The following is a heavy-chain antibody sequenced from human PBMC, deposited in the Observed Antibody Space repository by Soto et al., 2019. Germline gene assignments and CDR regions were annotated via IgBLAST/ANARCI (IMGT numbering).Heavy chain of an antibody. Sequence: GGSLRLSCAASGFTFSSYSMNWVRQAPGKGLEWVSYISSSSSTIYYADSVKGRFTISRDNAKNSLYLQMNSLRAEDTAVYYCARERDVLEWFLDYWGQGTLVTVSS. CDR3: ARERDVLEWFLDY. V-gene: IGHV3-48*01. D-gene: IGHD3-3*01. CDR1: GFTFSSYS. CDR2: ISSSSSTI. J-gene: IGHJ4*02.